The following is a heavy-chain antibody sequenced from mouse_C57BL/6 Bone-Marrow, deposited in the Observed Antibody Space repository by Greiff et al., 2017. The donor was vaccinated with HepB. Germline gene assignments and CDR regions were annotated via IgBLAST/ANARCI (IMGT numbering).Heavy chain of an antibody. CDR1: GYTFTSYW. CDR3: ARWGWLLPFDY. Sequence: QVQLQQPGAELVMPGASVELSCKASGYTFTSYWMHWVKQRPGQGLEWIGEIDPSDSYTNYNQKFKGKSTLTVDKSSSTAYMQLSSLTSEDSAVYYCARWGWLLPFDYWGQGTTLTVSS. V-gene: IGHV1-69*01. D-gene: IGHD2-3*01. CDR2: IDPSDSYT. J-gene: IGHJ2*01.